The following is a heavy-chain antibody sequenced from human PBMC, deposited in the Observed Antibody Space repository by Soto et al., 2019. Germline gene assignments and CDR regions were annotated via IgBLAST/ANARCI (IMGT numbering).Heavy chain of an antibody. J-gene: IGHJ6*02. Sequence: QVQLVQSGAEVKKPGSSVKVSCKASGGTFSSYAISWVRQAPGQGLEWMGGIIPIFGTANYAQKFQGRVTITADESTSTAYMELRSPRSEDTAVYYCARDRPALLLTYYGMDVWGQGTTVTVSS. CDR1: GGTFSSYA. CDR3: ARDRPALLLTYYGMDV. CDR2: IIPIFGTA. D-gene: IGHD2-15*01. V-gene: IGHV1-69*01.